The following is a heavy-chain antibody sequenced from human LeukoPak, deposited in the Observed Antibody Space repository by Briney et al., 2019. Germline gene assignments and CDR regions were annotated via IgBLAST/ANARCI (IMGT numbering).Heavy chain of an antibody. Sequence: GASVKVSCKASGYTFTSYYMHWVRQAPGQGLEWMGIINPSGGSTSYAQKFQGRVTMTRDTSTSTVYMELSSLRSEDTAVYYCARANSLLFGGQQLVRNYYYGMDVWGQGTTVTVSS. CDR3: ARANSLLFGGQQLVRNYYYGMDV. CDR1: GYTFTSYY. J-gene: IGHJ6*02. CDR2: INPSGGST. D-gene: IGHD6-13*01. V-gene: IGHV1-46*01.